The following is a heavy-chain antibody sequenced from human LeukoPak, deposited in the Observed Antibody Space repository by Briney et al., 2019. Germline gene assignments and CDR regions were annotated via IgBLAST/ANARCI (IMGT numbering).Heavy chain of an antibody. J-gene: IGHJ5*01. D-gene: IGHD1-1*01. CDR3: ARVTTGSTTLDS. V-gene: IGHV4-34*01. Sequence: PSETLSLTCAVYGGSFSGYYWSWIRQPPGKGLEWIGSVYYSGGTYYNPSLESRLTISVDTSNNRFSLKLKSVTAADTAVFYCARVTTGSTTLDSRGQGILVTVSS. CDR2: VYYSGGT. CDR1: GGSFSGYY.